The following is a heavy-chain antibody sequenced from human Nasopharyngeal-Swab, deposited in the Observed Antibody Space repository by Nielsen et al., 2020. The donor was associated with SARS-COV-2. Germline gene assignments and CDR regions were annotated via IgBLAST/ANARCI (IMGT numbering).Heavy chain of an antibody. J-gene: IGHJ5*02. CDR1: GFTFDDYA. D-gene: IGHD2-15*01. V-gene: IGHV3-9*01. CDR3: AKGGYCSGGSCFNWFDP. CDR2: ISWNSGSI. Sequence: GGSLRLSCAASGFTFDDYATHWVRQAPGKGLEWVSGISWNSGSIGYADSVKGRFTISRDNAKNSLYLQMNSLRAEDTALYYCAKGGYCSGGSCFNWFDPWGQGTLVTVSS.